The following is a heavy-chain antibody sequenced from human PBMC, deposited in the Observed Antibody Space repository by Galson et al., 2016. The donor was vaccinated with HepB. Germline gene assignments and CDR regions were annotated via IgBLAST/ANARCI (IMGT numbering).Heavy chain of an antibody. D-gene: IGHD1-14*01. CDR3: ARQQVGNHRFDP. V-gene: IGHV4-61*08. CDR2: IHYTGSS. CDR1: GGSISSGGYY. J-gene: IGHJ5*02. Sequence: ETLSLTCTVSGGSISSGGYYWTWIRQHAEKGLEWIGYIHYTGSSHYNPSLKSRVTMSADTSKNQLSLKLSSVTAADTAVYYCARQQVGNHRFDPCGQGTLVTVSS.